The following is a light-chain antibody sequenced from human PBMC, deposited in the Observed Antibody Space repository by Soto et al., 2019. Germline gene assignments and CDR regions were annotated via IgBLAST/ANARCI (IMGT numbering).Light chain of an antibody. V-gene: IGKV3-15*01. CDR3: QQHNNWPYT. Sequence: EIVMTQSPVALSVSPGERAALSCRASQSVGRNFAWYQQRPGQAPRVLIYGTSTRAPGVPARFSGSGSGTYFTLTITSLQSEDFAVYYCQQHNNWPYTFGQGTRLEIK. J-gene: IGKJ2*01. CDR2: GTS. CDR1: QSVGRN.